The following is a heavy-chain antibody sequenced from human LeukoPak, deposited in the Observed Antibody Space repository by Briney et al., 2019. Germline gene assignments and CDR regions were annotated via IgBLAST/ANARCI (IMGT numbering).Heavy chain of an antibody. CDR2: ISGSGGSA. Sequence: GGSLRLSCAASGFNFGTYAMNWVRQAPGKGLEWVSAISGSGGSAFYADSVKGRFTISRDNSKNTLYLQMNSLRAEDTAVYYCAKTTDCSGSSCYAAGGYWGQGTLVSVSS. CDR3: AKTTDCSGSSCYAAGGY. CDR1: GFNFGTYA. J-gene: IGHJ4*02. V-gene: IGHV3-23*01. D-gene: IGHD2-2*01.